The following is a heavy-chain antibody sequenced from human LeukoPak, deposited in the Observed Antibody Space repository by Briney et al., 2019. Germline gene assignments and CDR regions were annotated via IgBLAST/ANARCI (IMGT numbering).Heavy chain of an antibody. CDR1: GFTFSSYE. Sequence: GGSLRLSCAASGFTFSSYEMNWVRQAPGKGLEWVSAISGSGGSTYYADSVKGRFTISRDNSKNTLYLQMNSLRAEDTAVYYCAKIKWDYGDYVDYWGQGTLVTVSS. J-gene: IGHJ4*02. D-gene: IGHD4-17*01. CDR3: AKIKWDYGDYVDY. CDR2: ISGSGGST. V-gene: IGHV3-23*01.